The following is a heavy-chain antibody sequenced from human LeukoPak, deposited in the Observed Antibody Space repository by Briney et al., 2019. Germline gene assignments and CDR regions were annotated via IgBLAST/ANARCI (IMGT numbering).Heavy chain of an antibody. CDR2: IYYSGST. D-gene: IGHD4-17*01. CDR3: ARESSQASGDYEVY. CDR1: GGSISSYY. J-gene: IGHJ4*02. V-gene: IGHV4-59*01. Sequence: PSETLSLTCTVSGGSISSYYWSWIRQPPGKGLEWIGYIYYSGSTNYNPSLKSRVTISVDTSKNQFSLKLSSVTAADTAVYYCARESSQASGDYEVYWGQGTLVTVSS.